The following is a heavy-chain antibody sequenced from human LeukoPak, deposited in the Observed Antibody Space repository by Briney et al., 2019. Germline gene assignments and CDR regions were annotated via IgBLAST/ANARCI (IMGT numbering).Heavy chain of an antibody. CDR3: ARETYYYDSSGYYYYYGMDV. Sequence: GGSLRLSCAASGFDFSSYGMSWVRQSPGRGLEWVSTFSASSTITYYADSVKGRFTISRDNSKNTLYLQMNSLRAEDTAVYYCARETYYYDSSGYYYYYGMDVWGQGTTVTVSS. V-gene: IGHV3-23*01. J-gene: IGHJ6*02. CDR2: FSASSTIT. D-gene: IGHD3-22*01. CDR1: GFDFSSYG.